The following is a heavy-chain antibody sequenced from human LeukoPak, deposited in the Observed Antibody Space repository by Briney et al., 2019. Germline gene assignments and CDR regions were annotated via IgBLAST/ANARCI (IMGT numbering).Heavy chain of an antibody. CDR2: IDPTDSYT. Sequence: GESLKISCKGSGYIFTSYWITWVRQLPGKGLEWMGMIDPTDSYTNYSPSFQGHVTISTDKSISTAYLQWSSLKASDTAIYYCARRGRSSSNFDFWGQGTLVTVSS. CDR1: GYIFTSYW. CDR3: ARRGRSSSNFDF. V-gene: IGHV5-10-1*01. J-gene: IGHJ4*02. D-gene: IGHD6-6*01.